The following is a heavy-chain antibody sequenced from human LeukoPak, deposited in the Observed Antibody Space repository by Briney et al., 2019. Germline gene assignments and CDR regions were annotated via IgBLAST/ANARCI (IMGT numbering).Heavy chain of an antibody. D-gene: IGHD2-2*01. CDR2: INSDGSST. CDR1: GFTFSSYG. J-gene: IGHJ5*02. CDR3: ARVDLYCSSTSCSESHFDP. Sequence: GGTLRLSCAASGFTFSSYGMSWVRQAPGKGLVWVSRINSDGSSTSYADSVKGRFTISRDNAKNTLYLQMNSLRAEDTAVYYCARVDLYCSSTSCSESHFDPWGQGTLVTVSS. V-gene: IGHV3-74*01.